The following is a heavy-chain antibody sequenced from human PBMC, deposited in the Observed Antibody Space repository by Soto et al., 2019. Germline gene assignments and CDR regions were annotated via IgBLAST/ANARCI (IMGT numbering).Heavy chain of an antibody. CDR3: AREAAVEGMDV. Sequence: QVQLQESGPGLVKPSQTLSLTCTVSGDSISSDGYYWSWIRQHPGKGLEWIGYIYHSGNTYYNPSLKSRVTISADTSTNPVSLKVSSVTAAATAVYYCAREAAVEGMDVWGQGTTVTVS. CDR2: IYHSGNT. V-gene: IGHV4-31*03. J-gene: IGHJ6*02. CDR1: GDSISSDGYY. D-gene: IGHD2-15*01.